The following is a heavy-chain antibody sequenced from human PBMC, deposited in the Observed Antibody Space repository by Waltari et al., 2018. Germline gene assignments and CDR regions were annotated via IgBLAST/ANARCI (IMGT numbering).Heavy chain of an antibody. D-gene: IGHD2-2*01. CDR3: ARDAGVVPAAWYWFDP. CDR2: INPNSGGT. CDR1: GYTFTGYY. Sequence: QVQLVQSGAEVKKPGASVKVSCKASGYTFTGYYMHWVRQAPGQGLEWMGRINPNSGGTNYAQKFQGRVTMTRDTSISTAYMELSRLRSDDTAVYYCARDAGVVPAAWYWFDPWGQGTLVTVSS. J-gene: IGHJ5*02. V-gene: IGHV1-2*06.